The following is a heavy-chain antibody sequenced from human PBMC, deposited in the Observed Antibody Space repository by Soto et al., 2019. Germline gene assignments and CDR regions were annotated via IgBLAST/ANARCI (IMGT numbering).Heavy chain of an antibody. Sequence: SETLSLTCTVSGGSISRYYWSWIRQPPGKGLEWIGYMYNTGSTVSNPSFKSPVTIPVDTSKNQFSLKLNSVTAADTAVYYCARDLWGYCGTDCYPLDVWGQGTTVTVPS. CDR3: ARDLWGYCGTDCYPLDV. CDR2: MYNTGST. CDR1: GGSISRYY. V-gene: IGHV4-59*01. J-gene: IGHJ6*02. D-gene: IGHD2-21*02.